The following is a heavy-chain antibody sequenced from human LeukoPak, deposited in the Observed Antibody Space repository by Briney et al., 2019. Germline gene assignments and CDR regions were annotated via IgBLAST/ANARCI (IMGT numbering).Heavy chain of an antibody. CDR1: GYTFVNFG. CDR3: ARASSSRITKIVVVFTSYYFDY. Sequence: ASVSVSCKASGYTFVNFGLIWVRQAPGQGLEWMGWISPENGDTNYAQTFQDRVTMTTDTSTSTAYMELRSLRSDDTAVYYCARASSSRITKIVVVFTSYYFDYWGQGALVTVSS. V-gene: IGHV1-18*01. CDR2: ISPENGDT. D-gene: IGHD3-22*01. J-gene: IGHJ4*02.